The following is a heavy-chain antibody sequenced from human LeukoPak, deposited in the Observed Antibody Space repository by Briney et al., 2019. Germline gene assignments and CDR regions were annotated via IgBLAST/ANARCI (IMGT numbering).Heavy chain of an antibody. D-gene: IGHD1-20*01. Sequence: GGSLRLSCAASGFTFSSYGMSWVRQAPGKGLEWVSAISGSGGSTYYADSVKGRFTISRDNSKNTLYLQMNSLRAEDTAVYYCAKDREITGTTYFDYWGQGTLVTVSS. V-gene: IGHV3-23*01. CDR2: ISGSGGST. J-gene: IGHJ4*02. CDR3: AKDREITGTTYFDY. CDR1: GFTFSSYG.